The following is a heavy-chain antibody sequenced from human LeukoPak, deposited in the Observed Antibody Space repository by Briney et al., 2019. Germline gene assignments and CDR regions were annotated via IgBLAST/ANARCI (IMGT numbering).Heavy chain of an antibody. CDR1: GGTFSSYA. CDR2: ISGSGGST. J-gene: IGHJ6*03. V-gene: IGHV3-23*01. Sequence: GASVKVSCKASGGTFSSYAISWVRQAPGKGLEWVSAISGSGGSTYYADSVKGRFTISRDNSKNTLYLQMNSLRAEDTAVYYCAKDAGWYYYYYYMDVWGKGTTVTVSS. CDR3: AKDAGWYYYYYYMDV.